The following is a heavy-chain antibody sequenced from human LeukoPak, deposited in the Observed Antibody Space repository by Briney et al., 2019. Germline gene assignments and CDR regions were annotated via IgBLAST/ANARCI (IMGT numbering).Heavy chain of an antibody. J-gene: IGHJ4*02. CDR3: VTGQYACAY. D-gene: IGHD3-16*01. CDR1: GFTFSTYW. CDR2: INEDGSEK. V-gene: IGHV3-7*01. Sequence: GGSLRLSCAASGFTFSTYWMNWVRQAPGKGLEWVGKINEDGSEKYYVDSAKGRFTISRDNAKNLLYLQMNSLRAEDTAVYHCVTGQYACAYWGQGTLVTVSS.